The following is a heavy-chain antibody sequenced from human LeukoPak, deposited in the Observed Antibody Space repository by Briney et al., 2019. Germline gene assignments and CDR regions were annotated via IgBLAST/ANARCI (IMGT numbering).Heavy chain of an antibody. CDR1: GGSISSYY. J-gene: IGHJ5*02. D-gene: IGHD3-3*01. CDR2: IYDLGST. V-gene: IGHV4-59*01. Sequence: SETLSLTCTVSGGSISSYYWSWIRQPPGKGLEWIGYIYDLGSTNYNPSLKSRVSVSVDTSKNQFSLKLSSVTAADTAVYYCARSNYDFWSGFGYRYHWFDPWGQGTLVTVSS. CDR3: ARSNYDFWSGFGYRYHWFDP.